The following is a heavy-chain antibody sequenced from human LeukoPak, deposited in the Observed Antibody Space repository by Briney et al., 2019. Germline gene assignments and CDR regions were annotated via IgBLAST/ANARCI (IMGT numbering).Heavy chain of an antibody. V-gene: IGHV3-23*01. D-gene: IGHD5-18*01. J-gene: IGHJ4*02. Sequence: GGSLRLSCATFGLTFSNSGMSWVRQAPGKGLEWVSSIGGSNTNTYYADSVKGRFTISRDNSKSTVSLQMNSLRAEDTAVYYCARQRLQRLAMADYFDYWGQGTLVTVSS. CDR3: ARQRLQRLAMADYFDY. CDR2: IGGSNTNT. CDR1: GLTFSNSG.